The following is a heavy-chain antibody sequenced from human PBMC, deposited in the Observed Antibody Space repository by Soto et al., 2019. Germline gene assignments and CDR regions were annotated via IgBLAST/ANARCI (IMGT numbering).Heavy chain of an antibody. D-gene: IGHD5-18*01. J-gene: IGHJ4*02. CDR2: IIPIFGTA. CDR3: ARDCSEVGYSYGGFDY. V-gene: IGHV1-69*13. Sequence: GASVKVSCKASGGTFSSYAISWVRQAPGQGLEWMGGIIPIFGTANYAQKFQGRVTITADESTSTAYMELSSLRSEDTAVYYCARDCSEVGYSYGGFDYWGQGTLVTVSS. CDR1: GGTFSSYA.